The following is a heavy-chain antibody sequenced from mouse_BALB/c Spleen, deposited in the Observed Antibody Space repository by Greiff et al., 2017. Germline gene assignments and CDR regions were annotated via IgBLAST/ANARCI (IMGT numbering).Heavy chain of an antibody. CDR2: ISSGGSYT. V-gene: IGHV5-6*02. CDR3: ARRVRELGYAMDY. D-gene: IGHD2-14*01. Sequence: EVKLVESGGDLVKPGGSLKLSCAASGFTFSSYGMSWVRQTPDKRLEWVATISSGGSYTYYPDSVKGRFTISRDNAKNTLYLQMSSLKSEDTAMYYCARRVRELGYAMDYWGQGTSVTVSS. J-gene: IGHJ4*01. CDR1: GFTFSSYG.